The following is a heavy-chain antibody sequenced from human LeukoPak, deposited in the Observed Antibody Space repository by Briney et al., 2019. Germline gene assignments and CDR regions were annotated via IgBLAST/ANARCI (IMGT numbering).Heavy chain of an antibody. Sequence: GAALLISCKGSGYSFTSYWISWVRQMPGKGLEGMGRIDPSDSYTNYSPSFQGHVTISADKSISTAYLQWSSLKALDTAMYYCARHGSHDYGDFLGGQGTLVTVSP. J-gene: IGHJ4*02. CDR3: ARHGSHDYGDFL. CDR2: IDPSDSYT. D-gene: IGHD4-17*01. V-gene: IGHV5-10-1*01. CDR1: GYSFTSYW.